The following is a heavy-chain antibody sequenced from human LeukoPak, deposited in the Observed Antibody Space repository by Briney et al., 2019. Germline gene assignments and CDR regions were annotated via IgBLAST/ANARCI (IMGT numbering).Heavy chain of an antibody. CDR3: ARDLGTIGP. CDR2: ISDSGDII. CDR1: GFSFSSNA. D-gene: IGHD3-3*01. Sequence: PGGSLRLSCAASGFSFSSNAFNWVRQAPGKGLEWVSAISDSGDIIQYADSVRGRFTISRDNSKNTLYLQMNSLRAEDTAVYYCARDLGTIGPWGQGTLVTVSS. V-gene: IGHV3-23*01. J-gene: IGHJ5*02.